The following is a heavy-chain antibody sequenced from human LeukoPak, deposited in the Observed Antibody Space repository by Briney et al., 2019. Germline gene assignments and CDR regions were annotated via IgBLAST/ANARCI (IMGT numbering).Heavy chain of an antibody. CDR1: GFTFSSYS. CDR3: AKDLAGYLDY. D-gene: IGHD3-16*02. CDR2: IRYDGSNK. Sequence: GGSLRLSCAASGFTFSSYSMNWVRQAPGKGLEWVAFIRYDGSNKYYADSVKGRFTISRDNSKNTLYLQMNSLRAEDTAVYYCAKDLAGYLDYWGQGTLVTVSS. V-gene: IGHV3-30*02. J-gene: IGHJ4*02.